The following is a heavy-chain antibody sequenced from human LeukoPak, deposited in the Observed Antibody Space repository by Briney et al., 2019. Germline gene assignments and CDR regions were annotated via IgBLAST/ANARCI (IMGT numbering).Heavy chain of an antibody. Sequence: ASVKVSCKVSGYTLTELSMHWVRQAPGKGLEWMGGIIPIFGTANYAQKFQGRVTITTDESTSTAYMELSSLRSEDTAVYYCARTDPPYYYDSVNWFDPWGQGTLVTVSS. CDR2: IIPIFGTA. V-gene: IGHV1-69*05. CDR1: GYTLTELS. CDR3: ARTDPPYYYDSVNWFDP. D-gene: IGHD3-22*01. J-gene: IGHJ5*02.